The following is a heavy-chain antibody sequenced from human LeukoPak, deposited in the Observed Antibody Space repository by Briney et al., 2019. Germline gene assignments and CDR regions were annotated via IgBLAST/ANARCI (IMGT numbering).Heavy chain of an antibody. V-gene: IGHV3-23*01. CDR3: AKDKFVGDGRGDLDY. CDR1: GFTFSSYT. J-gene: IGHJ4*02. D-gene: IGHD3-16*01. Sequence: GGSLRLSCAASGFTFSSYTMNWVRQAPGKGLEWVLGINKGGGTYYADAVKGRFTIARDNSKNTLYLQMSGLRAEDTAVYYCAKDKFVGDGRGDLDYGGQGPLVAVSS. CDR2: INKGGGT.